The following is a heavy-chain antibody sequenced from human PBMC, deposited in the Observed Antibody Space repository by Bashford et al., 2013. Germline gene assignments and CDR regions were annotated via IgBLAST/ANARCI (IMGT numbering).Heavy chain of an antibody. V-gene: IGHV1-18*01. D-gene: IGHD4-17*01. CDR1: GYIFTNYG. Sequence: VASVKVSCKTSGYIFTNYGITWLRQAPGQGLEWMGWISGYDSNAKYAQNFQGRVTMTTDTSTSTAYMELRGLRSDDTAIYYCARGSMTTVPHDAFDIWAKGQRSPSPQ. CDR3: ARGSMTTVPHDAFDI. J-gene: IGHJ3*02. CDR2: ISGYDSNA.